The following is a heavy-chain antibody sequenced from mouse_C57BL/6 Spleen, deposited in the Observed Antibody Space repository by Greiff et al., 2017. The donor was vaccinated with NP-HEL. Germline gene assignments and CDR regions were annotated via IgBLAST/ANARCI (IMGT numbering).Heavy chain of an antibody. Sequence: EVQLVESGPGLVKPSQSLSLTCSVTGYSITSGYYWNWIRQFPGNKLEWMGYISYDGSNNYNPSLKNRISITRDTSKNQFFLKLNSVTTEDTATYYCARERDGKGFDYWGQGTTLTVSS. D-gene: IGHD2-3*01. CDR2: ISYDGSN. V-gene: IGHV3-6*01. CDR3: ARERDGKGFDY. CDR1: GYSITSGYY. J-gene: IGHJ2*01.